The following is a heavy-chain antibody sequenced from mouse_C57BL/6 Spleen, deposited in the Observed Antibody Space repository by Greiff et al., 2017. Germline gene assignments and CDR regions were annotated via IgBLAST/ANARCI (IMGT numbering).Heavy chain of an antibody. J-gene: IGHJ2*01. CDR3: ARRSFFSTGYFDY. D-gene: IGHD4-1*02. CDR1: GYTFTSYW. Sequence: QVQLQQSGAELVLPGASVKLSCKASGYTFTSYWMHWVKQRPGQGLEWIGEIDPSDSYTNYNQKLKGKSTWTVDKSSSTAYMQLSSLTSEDSAVYYGARRSFFSTGYFDYWGQGTTLTVSS. CDR2: IDPSDSYT. V-gene: IGHV1-69*01.